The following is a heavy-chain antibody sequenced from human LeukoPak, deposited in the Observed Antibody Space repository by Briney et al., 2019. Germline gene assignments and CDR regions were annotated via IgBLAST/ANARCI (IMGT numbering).Heavy chain of an antibody. CDR2: IYYSGST. CDR1: GGSISSGGYY. J-gene: IGHJ5*02. Sequence: SQTLSLTCTVSGGSISSGGYYWSWIRQHPGKGLEWIGYIYYSGSTYYNPSLKSRVTISVDTSKNQFSLKLSSVTAADTAVYYCARATRIGRVFWFDPWGQGTLVTVSS. CDR3: ARATRIGRVFWFDP. D-gene: IGHD1-26*01. V-gene: IGHV4-31*03.